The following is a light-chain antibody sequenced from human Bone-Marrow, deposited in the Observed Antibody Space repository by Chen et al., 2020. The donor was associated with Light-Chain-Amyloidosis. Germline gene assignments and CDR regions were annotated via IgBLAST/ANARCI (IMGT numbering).Light chain of an antibody. J-gene: IGLJ2*01. CDR1: DLPTKY. V-gene: IGLV3-25*03. Sequence: SAELTQPPSGSVSPGQTARITCSGDDLPTKYAYWYQQKPGQAPVLVIHRDTERPSGISERFSGSSSGTTATLTISGVQAEDEADYHCQSADSSGTYGVIFGGGTKLTVL. CDR2: RDT. CDR3: QSADSSGTYGVI.